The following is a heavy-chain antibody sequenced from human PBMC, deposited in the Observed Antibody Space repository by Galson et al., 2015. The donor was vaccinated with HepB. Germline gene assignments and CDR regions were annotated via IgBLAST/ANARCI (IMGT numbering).Heavy chain of an antibody. CDR2: ISYEGSYK. CDR3: ARALDY. Sequence: SLRLSCAASGITFRTYAMHWVRQGPGKGLEWVAAISYEGSYKYYADSVKGRFTISRDNSKNTLYLQMNSLRPEDTALYYCARALDYWGQGTLVTVSS. CDR1: GITFRTYA. V-gene: IGHV3-30*04. J-gene: IGHJ4*02.